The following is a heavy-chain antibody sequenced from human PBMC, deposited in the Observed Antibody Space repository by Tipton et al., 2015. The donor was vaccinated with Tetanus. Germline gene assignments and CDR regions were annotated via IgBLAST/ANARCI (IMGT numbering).Heavy chain of an antibody. Sequence: VQLVQSGAEMGKSGESLKISCKASGYFFDTHWIAWVRQMPGKGLEWMGIIYPGDSDTRYSPSFQGQVTMSVDRSTATAYLQWGSLKASDTAIYYCARHFGEMLYAPFRFDPWGQGTLVTVSS. CDR3: ARHFGEMLYAPFRFDP. CDR2: IYPGDSDT. J-gene: IGHJ5*02. CDR1: GYFFDTHW. V-gene: IGHV5-51*01. D-gene: IGHD3-3*01.